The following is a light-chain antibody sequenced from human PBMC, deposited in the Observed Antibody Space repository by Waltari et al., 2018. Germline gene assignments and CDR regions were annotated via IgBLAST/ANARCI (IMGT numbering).Light chain of an antibody. J-gene: IGLJ2*01. V-gene: IGLV1-51*01. CDR3: ASWDTSLTTYVI. Sequence: QQPPGTAPKLLIYDTDKRPSGIPDRFPGSKSGTSATLGITGLQTGDEADYYCASWDTSLTTYVIFGGGTTLTVL. CDR2: DTD.